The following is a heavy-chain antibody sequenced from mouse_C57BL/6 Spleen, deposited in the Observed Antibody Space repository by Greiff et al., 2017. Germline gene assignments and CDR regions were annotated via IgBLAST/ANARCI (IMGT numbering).Heavy chain of an antibody. J-gene: IGHJ1*03. CDR1: GYTFTSYW. V-gene: IGHV1-50*01. Sequence: QVQLQQPGAELVKPGASVKLSCKASGYTFTSYWMQWVKQRPGQGLEWSGEIDPSDSYTNYNQKFKGKATLTVATSASTAYMQLSSLTSEDSAVYYCARYYSNPNWYFDVWGTGTTVTVSS. CDR3: ARYYSNPNWYFDV. D-gene: IGHD2-5*01. CDR2: IDPSDSYT.